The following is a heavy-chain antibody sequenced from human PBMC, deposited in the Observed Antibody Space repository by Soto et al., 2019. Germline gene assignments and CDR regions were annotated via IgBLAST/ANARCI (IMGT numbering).Heavy chain of an antibody. CDR1: GGSISSSSYY. CDR2: IYYSGST. V-gene: IGHV4-39*01. D-gene: IGHD1-26*01. CDR3: ARQGSGSYNAFDI. Sequence: QLQLQESGPGLAKPSETLSLTCTVSGGSISSSSYYWGWIRQPPGKGLEWIGTIYYSGSTYYNPSLKSRVTISVDTSKNQFSLKLSSVTAADTAVYYCARQGSGSYNAFDIWGQGTVVTVSS. J-gene: IGHJ3*02.